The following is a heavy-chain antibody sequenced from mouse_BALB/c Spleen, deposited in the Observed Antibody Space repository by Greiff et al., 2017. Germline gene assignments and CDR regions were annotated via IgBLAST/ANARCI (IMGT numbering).Heavy chain of an antibody. CDR2: INPSSGYT. CDR1: GYTFTSYT. CDR3: ARLRLRRDDMDD. J-gene: IGHJ4*01. Sequence: QVQLQQSGAELARPGASVKMSCTASGYTFTSYTMHWVKQRPGQGLEWIGYINPSSGYTNYNQKFKDKATLTADKSSSTAYMQLSSLTSEDSAVYYGARLRLRRDDMDDWGQGTSVTVSS. V-gene: IGHV1-4*01. D-gene: IGHD1-2*01.